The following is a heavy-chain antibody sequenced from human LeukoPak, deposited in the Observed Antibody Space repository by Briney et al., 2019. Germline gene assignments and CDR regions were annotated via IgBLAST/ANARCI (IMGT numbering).Heavy chain of an antibody. Sequence: GGSLRLSCAASGFTSSSYGMHWVRQAPGKGLEWVAVIWYDGSNKYYADSVKGRFTISRDNSKNTLYLQMNSLRAEDTAVYYCAGDAVFGAAKYYYGMDVWGQGTTVTVSS. V-gene: IGHV3-33*01. J-gene: IGHJ6*02. D-gene: IGHD3-3*01. CDR3: AGDAVFGAAKYYYGMDV. CDR2: IWYDGSNK. CDR1: GFTSSSYG.